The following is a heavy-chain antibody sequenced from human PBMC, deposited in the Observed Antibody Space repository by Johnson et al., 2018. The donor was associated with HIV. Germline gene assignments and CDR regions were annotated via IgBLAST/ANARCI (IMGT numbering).Heavy chain of an antibody. CDR1: GFTFDDYG. Sequence: VQLVESGGGVVRPGGSLRLSCAASGFTFDDYGMSWVRQAPGKGLEWVSGINWNGGSTGYADSVKGRFTISRDNAKNSLYLQMNSLRAEDTAVYYCARAPEVWELRHPGTFDVWGQGTLVTVS. J-gene: IGHJ3*01. V-gene: IGHV3-20*04. D-gene: IGHD3-3*01. CDR2: INWNGGST. CDR3: ARAPEVWELRHPGTFDV.